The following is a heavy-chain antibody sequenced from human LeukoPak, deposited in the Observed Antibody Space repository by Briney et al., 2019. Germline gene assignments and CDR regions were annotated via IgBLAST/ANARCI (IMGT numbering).Heavy chain of an antibody. Sequence: TSETLSLTCTVSGGSISSGDYYWSWVRQPPGKGLEWIGYIYYSGSTYYNPSLKSRVTISVDTSKNQFSLKLSSVTAADTAVYYCARVLYGSGSYADCWGQGTLVTVSS. D-gene: IGHD3-10*01. CDR3: ARVLYGSGSYADC. CDR1: GGSISSGDYY. CDR2: IYYSGST. J-gene: IGHJ4*02. V-gene: IGHV4-30-4*08.